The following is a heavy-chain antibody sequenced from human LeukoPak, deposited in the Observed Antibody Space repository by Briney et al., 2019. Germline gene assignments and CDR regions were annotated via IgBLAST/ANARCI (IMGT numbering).Heavy chain of an antibody. CDR2: IKSKTDGGTT. J-gene: IGHJ1*01. CDR3: ADIGGGGSNTR. D-gene: IGHD2-15*01. V-gene: IGHV3-15*01. CDR1: GFTFSNAW. Sequence: GGSLRLSCAASGFTFSNAWMSWVRQAPGKGLEWVGRIKSKTDGGTTDYAAPVKGRFTISRDDSKNTLYLQMSSLKSEDTAVYYCADIGGGGSNTRWGEGTVVTVSS.